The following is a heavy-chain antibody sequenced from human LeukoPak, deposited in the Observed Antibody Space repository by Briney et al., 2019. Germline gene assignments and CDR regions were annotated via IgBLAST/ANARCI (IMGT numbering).Heavy chain of an antibody. Sequence: TGGSLRLSCAASGFTFSSYAMSWVRQAPGKGLEWVSAISGSGGSTYYADSVKGRFTISRDNSKNTLYLQMNSLRAEDTAVYYCARDTTVTDHVYYGMDVWGQGTTVTVSS. J-gene: IGHJ6*02. V-gene: IGHV3-23*01. CDR1: GFTFSSYA. D-gene: IGHD4-17*01. CDR2: ISGSGGST. CDR3: ARDTTVTDHVYYGMDV.